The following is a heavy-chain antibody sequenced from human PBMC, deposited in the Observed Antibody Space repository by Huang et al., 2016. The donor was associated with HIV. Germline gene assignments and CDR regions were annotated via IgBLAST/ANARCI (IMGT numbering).Heavy chain of an antibody. CDR3: AKRGGAWGSPYAFDL. Sequence: QVQLVQSGAEVRKPGSSVKVSCRASGGSFNSFGINWVRQAPGQGLEGMGGIIPRLGTRNDAQRFKDRVTITADETTGVVHLEVTSLRSDDTAVYFCAKRGGAWGSPYAFDLWGPGTMVTVSS. V-gene: IGHV1-69*13. CDR1: GGSFNSFG. J-gene: IGHJ3*01. D-gene: IGHD3-16*01. CDR2: IIPRLGTR.